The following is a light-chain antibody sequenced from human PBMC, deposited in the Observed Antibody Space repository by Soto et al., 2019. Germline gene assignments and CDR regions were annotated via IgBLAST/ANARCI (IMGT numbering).Light chain of an antibody. J-gene: IGKJ1*01. CDR3: QQYGIAPRT. CDR1: QSVSSSY. CDR2: GAS. Sequence: EIVLTQSPGTLSLSPGERATLSCRASQSVSSSYLAWYQQKPGQPPRLLIYGASCRPTGIPDRFSGSGSGTDFTLTISRLEPEDFAVYHCQQYGIAPRTFGQGTKVEIK. V-gene: IGKV3-20*01.